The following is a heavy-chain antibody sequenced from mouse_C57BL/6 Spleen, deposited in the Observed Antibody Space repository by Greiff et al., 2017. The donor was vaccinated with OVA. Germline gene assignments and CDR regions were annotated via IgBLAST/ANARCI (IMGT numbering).Heavy chain of an antibody. Sequence: VQLQQSGPELVKPGASVKIPCKASGYTFTDYNMDWVKQSHGKSLEWIGALTPNNGGTIYNQKFKGKATLTVDKSSSTAYMELRSLTSEDTAVYYCARTGSNYRGYYFDYWGQGTTLTVSS. CDR1: GYTFTDYN. J-gene: IGHJ2*01. D-gene: IGHD2-5*01. CDR2: LTPNNGGT. V-gene: IGHV1-18*01. CDR3: ARTGSNYRGYYFDY.